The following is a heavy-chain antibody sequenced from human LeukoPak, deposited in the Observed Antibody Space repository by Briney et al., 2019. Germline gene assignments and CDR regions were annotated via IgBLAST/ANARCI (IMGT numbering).Heavy chain of an antibody. J-gene: IGHJ5*02. Sequence: SETLSLTCTVSGDSISSSSYYWGWIRQPPGKGLEWIGGIYYSGSTYYNPSLKSRVTISVDTSKNQFSLKLSSVTAADTAVYYCASWGTMIEENWFDPWGQGTLVTVSS. CDR1: GDSISSSSYY. CDR2: IYYSGST. CDR3: ASWGTMIEENWFDP. D-gene: IGHD3-22*01. V-gene: IGHV4-39*07.